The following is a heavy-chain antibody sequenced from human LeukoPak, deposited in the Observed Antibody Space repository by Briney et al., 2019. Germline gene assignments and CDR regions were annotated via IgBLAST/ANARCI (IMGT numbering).Heavy chain of an antibody. J-gene: IGHJ4*02. CDR2: IIPIFGTA. CDR1: GGTFSSYA. V-gene: IGHV1-69*05. D-gene: IGHD3-9*01. CDR3: AREVYDILTGYYTAGFDY. Sequence: SVKVSCKASGGTFSSYAISWVRQAPGQGLEWMGGIIPIFGTATYAQKFQGRVTITTDESTSTAYMELSSLRSEDTAVYYCAREVYDILTGYYTAGFDYWGQGTLVTVSS.